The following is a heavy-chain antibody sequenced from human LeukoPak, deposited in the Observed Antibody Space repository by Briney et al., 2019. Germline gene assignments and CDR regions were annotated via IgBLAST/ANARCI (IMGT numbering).Heavy chain of an antibody. J-gene: IGHJ3*02. CDR2: IIPIFGTA. Sequence: VKVSCKAYGGTFSSYAISWVRQAPGQGLEWMGRIIPIFGTANYAQKFQGRVTITTDESTSTAYMELSSLRFEDTAVYYCASGKYSSSVVAFDIWGQGTMVTVSS. CDR3: ASGKYSSSVVAFDI. D-gene: IGHD6-6*01. CDR1: GGTFSSYA. V-gene: IGHV1-69*05.